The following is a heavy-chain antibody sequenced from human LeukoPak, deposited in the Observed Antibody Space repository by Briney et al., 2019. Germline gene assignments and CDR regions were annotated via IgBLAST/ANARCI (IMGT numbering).Heavy chain of an antibody. CDR3: ARGQGATVPQVGKNWFDP. J-gene: IGHJ5*02. CDR1: GGSFSGYC. V-gene: IGHV4-34*01. Sequence: SETLSLTCAVYGGSFSGYCWSWIRQTPAKGMEWIGEVNESGGTNISPSLRSRVILSVDTSKNQFSLKLISVTVADTAIYYCARGQGATVPQVGKNWFDPWGQGTRVTVSS. D-gene: IGHD1-26*01. CDR2: VNESGGT.